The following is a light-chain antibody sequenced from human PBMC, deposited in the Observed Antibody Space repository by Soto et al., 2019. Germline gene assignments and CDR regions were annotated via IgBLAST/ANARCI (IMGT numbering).Light chain of an antibody. V-gene: IGLV1-44*01. CDR2: NNN. CDR1: NSNIGSNS. CDR3: AAWDGSLNGPV. J-gene: IGLJ2*01. Sequence: QSVLTQPPSASGTPVQRVTISCSGSNSNIGSNSLSWYQHLPGTAPKLLIYNNNQRPSGVPDRFSGSKSGTSASLAISGLQSEDEADYYCAAWDGSLNGPVFGGGTKVTVL.